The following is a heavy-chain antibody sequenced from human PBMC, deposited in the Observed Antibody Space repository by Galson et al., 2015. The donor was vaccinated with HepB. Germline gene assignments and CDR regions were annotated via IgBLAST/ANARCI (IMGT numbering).Heavy chain of an antibody. D-gene: IGHD3-22*01. CDR2: ISSSRTTI. CDR3: VRDLPGSSVYN. Sequence: SLRLSCAASGFTFSSYSMNWVRQAPGKGLEWVSYISSSRTTIYYAAVVDGRIITSRNNDKNSLYLQMNRLTADDTALYYCVRDLPGSSVYNWGQGTLVTVSS. CDR1: GFTFSSYS. J-gene: IGHJ4*02. V-gene: IGHV3-48*04.